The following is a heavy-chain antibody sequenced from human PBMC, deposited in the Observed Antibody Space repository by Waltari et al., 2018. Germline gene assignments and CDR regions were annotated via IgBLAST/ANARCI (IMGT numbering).Heavy chain of an antibody. Sequence: QVQLVQSGAEVKKPGASVKVSCKASGNTFSSYAMHWVRQAPGQRLEWMGWINAGNGNTKYSQKFQGRVTITRDTSASTAYMELSSLRSEDTAVYYCASNIVLMAQGAFDIWGQGTMVTVSS. V-gene: IGHV1-3*01. D-gene: IGHD2-8*01. J-gene: IGHJ3*02. CDR1: GNTFSSYA. CDR2: INAGNGNT. CDR3: ASNIVLMAQGAFDI.